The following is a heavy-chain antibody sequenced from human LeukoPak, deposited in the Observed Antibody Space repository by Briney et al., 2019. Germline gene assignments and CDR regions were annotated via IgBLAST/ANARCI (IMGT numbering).Heavy chain of an antibody. V-gene: IGHV4-39*07. CDR3: ASISSGWYAASAEYFQH. CDR2: IYYSGST. CDR1: GGSISSSSYY. J-gene: IGHJ1*01. Sequence: PSETLSLTCTVSGGSISSSSYYWGWIRQPPGKGLEWIGSIYYSGSTYYNPSLKSRVTISVDTSKNQFSLKLSSVTAADTAVYYCASISSGWYAASAEYFQHWGQGTLVTVSS. D-gene: IGHD6-19*01.